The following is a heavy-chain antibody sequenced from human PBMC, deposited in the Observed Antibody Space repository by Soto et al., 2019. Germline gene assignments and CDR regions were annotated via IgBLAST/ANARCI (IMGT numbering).Heavy chain of an antibody. CDR3: AREDYYDSSGIDY. D-gene: IGHD3-22*01. V-gene: IGHV1-69*13. CDR1: GGTFSSYA. J-gene: IGHJ4*02. Sequence: SVKVSCNASGGTFSSYAISLVRQAPGQGLEWMGGIIPIFGTANYAQKFQGRVTITADESASTAYMELSSLRSEDTAVYYCAREDYYDSSGIDYWGQGTLVTVSS. CDR2: IIPIFGTA.